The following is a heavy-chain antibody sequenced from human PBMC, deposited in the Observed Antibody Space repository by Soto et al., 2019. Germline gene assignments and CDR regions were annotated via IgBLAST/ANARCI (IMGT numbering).Heavy chain of an antibody. CDR2: MNPNSGNT. CDR3: ASPLYGDHVDD. CDR1: GYTFTSYD. J-gene: IGHJ4*02. V-gene: IGHV1-8*01. D-gene: IGHD4-17*01. Sequence: QVQLVQSGAEVKKPGASVKVSCKASGYTFTSYDINWVRQATGQGLEWMGWMNPNSGNTCSAQKCQGRFTMTRNTSISTADMELSSLRSEDTAVYYCASPLYGDHVDDWGQGALVTVYS.